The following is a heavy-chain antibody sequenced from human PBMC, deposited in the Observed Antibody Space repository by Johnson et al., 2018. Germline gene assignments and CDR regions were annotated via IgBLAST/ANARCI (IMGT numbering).Heavy chain of an antibody. CDR1: GFTFSSYG. CDR3: ANNESGDYLVSFDS. Sequence: QVQLVQSGGGVVQPGRSLRLSCAASGFTFSSYGMHWVRQAPGKGLAWVEVISYDGRNKYYADSVKGRFTLSRDNSKNTLYLQVNSLRAEDTAVYYCANNESGDYLVSFDSCGQGTMVTGSS. J-gene: IGHJ3*02. D-gene: IGHD4-17*01. V-gene: IGHV3-30*18. CDR2: ISYDGRNK.